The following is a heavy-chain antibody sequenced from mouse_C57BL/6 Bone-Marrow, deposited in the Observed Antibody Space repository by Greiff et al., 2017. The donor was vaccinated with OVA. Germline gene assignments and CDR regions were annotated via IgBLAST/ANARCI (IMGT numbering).Heavy chain of an antibody. Sequence: VQLQQSGAELVKPGASVKISCKASGYAFSSYWMNWVKQRPGKGLEWIGQIFPGDGDTNYNGKFKGKATLTAAKSSSNADTQLSSLTSEDSAVYFCARSRYYGSSSYYFDYWGQGTTLTVSS. CDR2: IFPGDGDT. J-gene: IGHJ2*01. CDR3: ARSRYYGSSSYYFDY. V-gene: IGHV1-80*01. CDR1: GYAFSSYW. D-gene: IGHD1-1*01.